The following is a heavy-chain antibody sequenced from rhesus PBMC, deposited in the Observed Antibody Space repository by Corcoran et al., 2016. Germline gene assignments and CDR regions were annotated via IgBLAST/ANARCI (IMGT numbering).Heavy chain of an antibody. Sequence: QVQLQESGPGLVKPSETLSLTCAVSGASISSYWWSWIRQPPGKGREWIGEINGNMGSTHDNPSLNSRVTISKDASKNQFSLKLSSVTAADTAVYYCAREVWSSPYFDYWGQGVLVTVSS. CDR3: AREVWSSPYFDY. V-gene: IGHV4-80*01. CDR1: GASISSYW. J-gene: IGHJ4*01. D-gene: IGHD6-13*01. CDR2: INGNMGST.